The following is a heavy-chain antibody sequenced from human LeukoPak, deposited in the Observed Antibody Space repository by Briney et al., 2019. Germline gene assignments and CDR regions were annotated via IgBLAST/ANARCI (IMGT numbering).Heavy chain of an antibody. CDR3: AXXXXXXXGVIISWFDP. CDR2: IYYSGST. V-gene: IGHV4-59*08. J-gene: IGHJ5*02. Sequence: SETLSLTCTVSGGSISSYYWSWIRQPPGKGLEWIGYIYYSGSTNYNPSLKSRVTISVDTSKNQFSLKLSSVTAADTAVYYCAXXXXXXXGVIISWFDPWGQGTLVTVSS. D-gene: IGHD3-10*01. CDR1: GGSISSYY.